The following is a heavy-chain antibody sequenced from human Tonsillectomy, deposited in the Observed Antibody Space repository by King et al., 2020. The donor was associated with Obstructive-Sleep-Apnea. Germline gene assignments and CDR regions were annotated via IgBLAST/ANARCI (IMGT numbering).Heavy chain of an antibody. CDR2: ISYSGST. CDR3: ARDGSGSSGAFDI. CDR1: GGSISSGSYY. V-gene: IGHV4-31*03. D-gene: IGHD3-10*01. Sequence: VQLQESGPGLVKPSQTLSLTCTVSGGSISSGSYYWSWIRQHPGKGLELIGYISYSGSTYSHPSLKSRFTISVDTSKTPFSLKLTSVTAADTAVYYCARDGSGSSGAFDIWGQGTVVTVSS. J-gene: IGHJ3*02.